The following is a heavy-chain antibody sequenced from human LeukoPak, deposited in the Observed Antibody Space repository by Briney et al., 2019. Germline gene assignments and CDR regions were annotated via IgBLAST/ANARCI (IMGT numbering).Heavy chain of an antibody. V-gene: IGHV3-74*01. CDR2: INSDGSSR. CDR1: GFTFSNYW. D-gene: IGHD6-13*01. Sequence: PGGSLRLSFAASGFTFSNYWMHWVRQAPGKGLVWVSRINSDGSSRNYVDSVKGRFTISRDNAENTLYLQMNSLRAEDTAVYYCASASSHRIAAGGDYWGQGTLVTVSS. J-gene: IGHJ4*02. CDR3: ASASSHRIAAGGDY.